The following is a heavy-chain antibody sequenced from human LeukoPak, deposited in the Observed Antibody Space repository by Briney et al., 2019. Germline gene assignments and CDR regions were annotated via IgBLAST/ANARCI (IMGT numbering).Heavy chain of an antibody. J-gene: IGHJ4*02. CDR3: ADFDRS. CDR2: INTDGSNR. CDR1: GLTFSGAW. V-gene: IGHV3-7*01. Sequence: PAGSLRLTCAASGLTFSGAWMSWVRQAPGQGLEWVATINTDGSNRYYVDSVKGRFTISRDNAKNSLYLQMDSLRADDTALYYCADFDRSWGQGTLVTVSS. D-gene: IGHD3-22*01.